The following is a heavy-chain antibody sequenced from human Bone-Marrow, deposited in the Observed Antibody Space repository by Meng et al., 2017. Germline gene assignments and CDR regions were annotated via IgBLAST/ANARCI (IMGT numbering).Heavy chain of an antibody. CDR2: INPKSGDT. V-gene: IGHV1-2*06. D-gene: IGHD6-13*01. Sequence: ASVNVSCKASGYTFPDYWLHWVRRAPGQGLEWMGRINPKSGDTHYAQRFQGRVNMTGDTSISTAYMELSGLRSDDTAMYYCARDEDISAAGKLFGDYWGQGTLVTVSS. CDR1: GYTFPDYW. CDR3: ARDEDISAAGKLFGDY. J-gene: IGHJ4*02.